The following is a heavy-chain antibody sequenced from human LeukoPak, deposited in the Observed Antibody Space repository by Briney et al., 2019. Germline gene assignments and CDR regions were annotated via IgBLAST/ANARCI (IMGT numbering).Heavy chain of an antibody. J-gene: IGHJ4*02. V-gene: IGHV3-11*04. Sequence: GGSLRLSCAASGFTFSDYYMSWIRQAPGKGLEWVSYISSSGSTIYYADSVKGRFTISRDNSKNTLYLQMNSLRAEDTAVYYCAREGVRATYDYWGQGTLVTVSS. CDR1: GFTFSDYY. CDR2: ISSSGSTI. CDR3: AREGVRATYDY. D-gene: IGHD2-21*01.